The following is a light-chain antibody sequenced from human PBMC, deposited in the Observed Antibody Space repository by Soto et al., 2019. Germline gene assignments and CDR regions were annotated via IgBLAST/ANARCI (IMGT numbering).Light chain of an antibody. V-gene: IGKV1-9*01. CDR2: GAS. CDR1: QGISSY. Sequence: DIQLTQSPSFLSASGGDRVTITCPASQGISSYLAWYQQKPGKAPKLLIYGASTLQSVFPSRFSGSGSGTEFTITISSLQPEDFATYYCQQLNSYPPTFGGGTTVEI. CDR3: QQLNSYPPT. J-gene: IGKJ4*01.